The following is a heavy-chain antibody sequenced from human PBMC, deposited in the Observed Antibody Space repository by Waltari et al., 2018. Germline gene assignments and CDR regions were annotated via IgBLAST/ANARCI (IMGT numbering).Heavy chain of an antibody. CDR3: ARAGQLSADALDL. CDR1: GASINSGHFY. Sequence: QVQLQESGPRLVRPTQTLSLTCSVSGASINSGHFYWTWIRQPPGKGLEWIGQIHTSGSPHYNPSLKSRLSIPADTSRNQISLRLTSVTAADTAVYYCARAGQLSADALDLWGQGTVVSVSS. V-gene: IGHV4-30-4*08. J-gene: IGHJ3*01. CDR2: IHTSGSP. D-gene: IGHD1-1*01.